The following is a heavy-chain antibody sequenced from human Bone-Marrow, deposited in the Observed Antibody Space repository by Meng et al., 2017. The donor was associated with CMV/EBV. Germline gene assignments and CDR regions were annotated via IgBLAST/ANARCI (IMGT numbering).Heavy chain of an antibody. CDR1: GGTFSSYA. J-gene: IGHJ6*02. CDR2: IIPIFGTA. D-gene: IGHD6-13*01. V-gene: IGHV1-69*05. Sequence: SVKVSCKASGGTFSSYAISWVRQAPGQGLEWMGGIIPIFGTANYAQKFQGRVTITTDESTSTAYMELSSLRSEDTAVYYCARDGGYSSSWYGMDVWGQGTLVTVSS. CDR3: ARDGGYSSSWYGMDV.